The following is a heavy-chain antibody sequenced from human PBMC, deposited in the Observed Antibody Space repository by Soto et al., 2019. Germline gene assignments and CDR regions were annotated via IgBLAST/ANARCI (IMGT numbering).Heavy chain of an antibody. Sequence: QVQLVQSGAEVKKPGSSVKVSCKASGGTFSSYTISWVRQAPGQGLEWMGRIIPILGIANYAQKFQGRVTITADKATSTAYMELSSLRSEDTAVYYCAREWVVVAATGGYYYYGMDVWGQGTTVTVSS. V-gene: IGHV1-69*08. D-gene: IGHD2-15*01. CDR2: IIPILGIA. J-gene: IGHJ6*02. CDR3: AREWVVVAATGGYYYYGMDV. CDR1: GGTFSSYT.